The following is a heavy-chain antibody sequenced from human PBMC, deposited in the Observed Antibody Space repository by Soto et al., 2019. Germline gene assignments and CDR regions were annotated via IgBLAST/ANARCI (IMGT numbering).Heavy chain of an antibody. J-gene: IGHJ6*02. Sequence: PGGSLRLSCASSGFTFSSYWMHWVRQAPGKGLVWVSRINSDGSSTSYADSVKGRFTISRDNAKNTLYLQMNSLRAEDTAVYYCAKNSPLYYYYGMDVWGQGTTVTVS. CDR1: GFTFSSYW. V-gene: IGHV3-74*01. CDR2: INSDGSST. CDR3: AKNSPLYYYYGMDV.